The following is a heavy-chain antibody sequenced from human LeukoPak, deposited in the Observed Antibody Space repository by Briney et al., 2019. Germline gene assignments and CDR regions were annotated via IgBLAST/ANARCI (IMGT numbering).Heavy chain of an antibody. CDR1: GFTFYNYA. CDR3: AKGSSSSRPYYFDY. J-gene: IGHJ4*02. Sequence: PGGSLRLSCAASGFTFYNYAMSWVRQAPGKELEWVSAITGSGTDTFHADSVKGRFTISRDNSESTLYLQMNSLRAEDTATYYCAKGSSSSRPYYFDYWGQGTLVTVSS. V-gene: IGHV3-23*01. D-gene: IGHD6-6*01. CDR2: ITGSGTDT.